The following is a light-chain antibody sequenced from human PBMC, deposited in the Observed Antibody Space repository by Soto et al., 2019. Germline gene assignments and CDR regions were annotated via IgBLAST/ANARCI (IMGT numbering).Light chain of an antibody. Sequence: QSALTQPASVSGSPGQSITISCTGTSSDVGGYNYVSWYQQHPGKAPKLMIYDVSNRPSGVSNRFSGSMSGNTASLTISGLQAEDEADYYCSSYTSSSRVFGGGTKLTVL. V-gene: IGLV2-14*01. CDR3: SSYTSSSRV. J-gene: IGLJ3*02. CDR2: DVS. CDR1: SSDVGGYNY.